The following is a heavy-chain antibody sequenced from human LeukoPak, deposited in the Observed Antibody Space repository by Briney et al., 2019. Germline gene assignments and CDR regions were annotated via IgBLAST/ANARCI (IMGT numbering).Heavy chain of an antibody. J-gene: IGHJ4*02. D-gene: IGHD6-6*01. V-gene: IGHV3-74*01. CDR2: INSDGSGT. Sequence: GGSLRLSCTASGFTFTGYWMHWVRQAPGTGLVWVSRINSDGSGTNCADSVKGRFTISRGNTKNTLFLQMNSLRAEDTAVYYCARESSSSGRYFDYWGQGTLVTVSS. CDR1: GFTFTGYW. CDR3: ARESSSSGRYFDY.